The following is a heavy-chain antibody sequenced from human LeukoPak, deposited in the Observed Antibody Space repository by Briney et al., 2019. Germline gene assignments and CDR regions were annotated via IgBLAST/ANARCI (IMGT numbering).Heavy chain of an antibody. Sequence: GGSLSLSCTASGFSLNNFDMTWVRQTPGKGLEYVSSIGSAGHTFYAGSLKGRFFISRDTSKNTVYLQVNSLRGEDTAVYFCAKRSPGVSYYFDFWGQGTLVTVSS. CDR3: AKRSPGVSYYFDF. D-gene: IGHD2-8*01. CDR2: IGSAGHT. CDR1: GFSLNNFD. V-gene: IGHV3-23*01. J-gene: IGHJ4*02.